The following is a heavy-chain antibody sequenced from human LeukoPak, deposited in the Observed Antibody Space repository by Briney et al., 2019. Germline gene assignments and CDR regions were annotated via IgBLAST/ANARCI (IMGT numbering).Heavy chain of an antibody. J-gene: IGHJ5*02. CDR3: ARDRRITIFGVVSNWFDP. V-gene: IGHV1-46*01. Sequence: ASVKVSCKASGYTFSSYYMHWVRQAPGQGLEWMGIINPSGGSTSYAQKFQGRATMTRDMSTSTVYMELSSLRAEDTAVYYCARDRRITIFGVVSNWFDPWGQGTLVTVSS. D-gene: IGHD3-3*01. CDR1: GYTFSSYY. CDR2: INPSGGST.